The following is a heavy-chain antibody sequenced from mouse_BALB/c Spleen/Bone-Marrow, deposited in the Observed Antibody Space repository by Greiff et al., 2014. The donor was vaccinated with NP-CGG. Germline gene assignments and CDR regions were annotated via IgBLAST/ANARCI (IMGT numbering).Heavy chain of an antibody. CDR2: IYPGNVNT. J-gene: IGHJ4*01. Sequence: VKLMESGPELVKPGASVRISCKASGYTFTSYYIHWVKQRPGQGLEWIGWIYPGNVNTKYNEKFKGKATLTADKSSSTAYMQLSSLTSEDSAVYFCARDTMDYWGQGTSVTGSS. CDR3: ARDTMDY. V-gene: IGHV1S56*01. CDR1: GYTFTSYY.